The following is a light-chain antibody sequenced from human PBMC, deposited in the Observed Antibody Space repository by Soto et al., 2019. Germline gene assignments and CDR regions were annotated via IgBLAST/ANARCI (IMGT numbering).Light chain of an antibody. Sequence: QSALAQPASVSGTPGQSITISCTGTSSDVGAYNYVSWYQQHPAKVPKLMIYDVSNRPSGVSDRFSGSKSGNTASLTISGLQAEDEADYYCYSYTSSSTYVFGTGTKVTVL. CDR2: DVS. V-gene: IGLV2-14*01. J-gene: IGLJ1*01. CDR3: YSYTSSSTYV. CDR1: SSDVGAYNY.